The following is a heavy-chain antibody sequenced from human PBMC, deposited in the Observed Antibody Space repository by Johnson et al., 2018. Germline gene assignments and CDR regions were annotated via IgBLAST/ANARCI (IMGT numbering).Heavy chain of an antibody. CDR3: ARERGVALRLHDAFDV. Sequence: QLVESGAEVKKPGASVKVSCKATGYTFTSYYMHWVRQDPGQGLEWMGIINPSGGSTSYAQKFQGRVTMTRDTSTSTVYMELSSLRSEDTALYYGARERGVALRLHDAFDVWVQGTVVTVSS. V-gene: IGHV1-46*01. J-gene: IGHJ3*01. D-gene: IGHD3-16*01. CDR1: GYTFTSYY. CDR2: INPSGGST.